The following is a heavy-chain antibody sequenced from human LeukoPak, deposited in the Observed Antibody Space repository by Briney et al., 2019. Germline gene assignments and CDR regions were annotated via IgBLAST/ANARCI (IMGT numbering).Heavy chain of an antibody. J-gene: IGHJ4*02. CDR2: ISQSSDRI. CDR3: TKWSGFGDD. D-gene: IGHD3-10*01. Sequence: GGSLRLSCAASGFTFSSYSMNWVRQAPGKGLEWVSYISQSSDRIYHADSVKGRFTISRDNSRNTLYLQMSSLRPEDTAVYYCTKWSGFGDDWGQGTLVTVSS. CDR1: GFTFSSYS. V-gene: IGHV3-48*01.